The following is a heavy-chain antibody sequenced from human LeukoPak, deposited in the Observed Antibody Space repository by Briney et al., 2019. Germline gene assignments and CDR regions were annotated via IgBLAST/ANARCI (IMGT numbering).Heavy chain of an antibody. J-gene: IGHJ3*02. CDR3: ARGGNRFYGDYGCHAFDI. V-gene: IGHV4-34*01. Sequence: PSETLSLTCAVYGGSFSGYYWSWIPQPPGKGLEWIGEINHSGSTNYNPSLKTRVTISVHTHKNQFSLKMSSVPASDTAVYYCARGGNRFYGDYGCHAFDIWGQGTMVTVSS. CDR1: GGSFSGYY. CDR2: INHSGST. D-gene: IGHD4-17*01.